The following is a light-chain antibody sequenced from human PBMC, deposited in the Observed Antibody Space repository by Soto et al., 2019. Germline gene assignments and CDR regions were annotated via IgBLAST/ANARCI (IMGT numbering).Light chain of an antibody. J-gene: IGKJ2*01. CDR3: QQYNNTPHT. CDR2: GAS. CDR1: QSISSY. V-gene: IGKV3-15*01. Sequence: DILMTQSPATLSVSPGERATLSCRASQSISSYLTWYQQKPGQAPKLLIYGASTMATGIPPRFSGSGSGTEFTLTISSLQSEDFAIYYCQQYNNTPHTFGQGTKLEIK.